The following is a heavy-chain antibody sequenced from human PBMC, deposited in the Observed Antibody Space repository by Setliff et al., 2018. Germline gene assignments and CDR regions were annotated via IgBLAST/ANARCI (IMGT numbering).Heavy chain of an antibody. D-gene: IGHD6-19*01. CDR2: IKQDGSVK. J-gene: IGHJ4*02. Sequence: PGGSLRLSCAASGFTFSSYWVNWVRQAPGKGLEWVANIKQDGSVKNYVDSVKGRFSITRNNTKNSLYLQINNLRAGDTAVYYCARGGDSRGWGVGVIDYWGQGTLVTVSS. CDR3: ARGGDSRGWGVGVIDY. V-gene: IGHV3-7*01. CDR1: GFTFSSYW.